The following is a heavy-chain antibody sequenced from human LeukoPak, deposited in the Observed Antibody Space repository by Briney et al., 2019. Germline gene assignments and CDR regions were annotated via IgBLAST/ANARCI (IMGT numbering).Heavy chain of an antibody. V-gene: IGHV4-59*01. CDR1: GFAITIDS. D-gene: IGHD3-3*01. Sequence: KSSETLSLTSTVSGFAITIDSSSGIRQPPGKGLEWIGYIYYSGSTNYNPSLKSRVTISVDTSKNRFSLKLSSVTAADTAVYYCPSARSAERTWFDFWGQGTLVTVSS. CDR2: IYYSGST. CDR3: PSARSAERTWFDF. J-gene: IGHJ4*02.